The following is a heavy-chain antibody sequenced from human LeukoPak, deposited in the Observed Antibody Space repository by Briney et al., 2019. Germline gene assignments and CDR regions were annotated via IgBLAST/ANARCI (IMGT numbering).Heavy chain of an antibody. V-gene: IGHV3-7*05. J-gene: IGHJ4*02. CDR3: ARDGGTAGEFDY. CDR2: IRQDGSEK. D-gene: IGHD2-15*01. CDR1: GFTLSSYW. Sequence: GGSLRLSCAASGFTLSSYWMTWVRQAPGKGLEWVANIRQDGSEKYYVDSVKGRFTISRDNAKNSLYLQMNSPRAEDTAVYYCARDGGTAGEFDYWGQGTLVTVSS.